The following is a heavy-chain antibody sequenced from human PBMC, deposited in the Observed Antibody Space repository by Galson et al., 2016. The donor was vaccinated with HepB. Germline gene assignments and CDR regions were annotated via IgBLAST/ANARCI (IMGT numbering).Heavy chain of an antibody. Sequence: SLRLSCAASGFTFSNSWMNWVRQAPGKGLEWVANLNQDGSKKFYVDSVKGRFTISRDNSKNTLYLQMNSLRAEDTAVYYCAKGYYDFWSGYYTYFDYWGQGTLVTASS. CDR3: AKGYYDFWSGYYTYFDY. CDR2: LNQDGSKK. J-gene: IGHJ4*02. CDR1: GFTFSNSW. D-gene: IGHD3-3*01. V-gene: IGHV3-7*01.